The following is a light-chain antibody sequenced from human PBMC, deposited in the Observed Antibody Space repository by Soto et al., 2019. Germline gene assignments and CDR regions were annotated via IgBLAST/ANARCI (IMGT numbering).Light chain of an antibody. CDR2: DAS. Sequence: DIQITPSPSSLSASVGDRVTITFQASQNINNYLNWYQQKPGRAPKLLIYDASNLEAGVPSRFRGSGSGTDFTFTISRLQPEDIATYYCQQYENLPTFGQGTRLEIK. V-gene: IGKV1-33*01. CDR1: QNINNY. J-gene: IGKJ5*01. CDR3: QQYENLPT.